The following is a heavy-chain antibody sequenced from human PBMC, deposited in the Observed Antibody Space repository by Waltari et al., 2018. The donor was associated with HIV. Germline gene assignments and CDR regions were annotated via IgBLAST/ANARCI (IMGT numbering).Heavy chain of an antibody. J-gene: IGHJ6*02. CDR2: MNPNSGNH. CDR3: ARGLYCGGDCYSGMDV. Sequence: QPQLVQSGAEVKPPGASVVVSCKASGYTFASYDINWVRQAPGQGPDWMGWMNPNSGNHGYAQKFQDRITMTRETSMGLAYMELKSLTSEDTAVYYCARGLYCGGDCYSGMDVWGQGTTVTVSS. D-gene: IGHD2-21*02. V-gene: IGHV1-8*01. CDR1: GYTFASYD.